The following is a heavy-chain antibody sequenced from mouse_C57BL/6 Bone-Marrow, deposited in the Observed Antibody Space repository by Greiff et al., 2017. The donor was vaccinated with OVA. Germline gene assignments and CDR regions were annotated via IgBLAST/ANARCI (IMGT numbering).Heavy chain of an antibody. V-gene: IGHV1-72*01. D-gene: IGHD1-1*01. CDR1: GYTFNSYW. J-gene: IGHJ4*01. Sequence: VQLQQPGAELVKPGASVKLSCKASGYTFNSYWMHWVKQRPGRGLEWIGRIAPNSGGTKYNEKFKSKATLTVDNPSSTAYMQHSSLTSEDSAVYYCATYAGSCYALGYWGQGTTVTVSS. CDR2: IAPNSGGT. CDR3: ATYAGSCYALGY.